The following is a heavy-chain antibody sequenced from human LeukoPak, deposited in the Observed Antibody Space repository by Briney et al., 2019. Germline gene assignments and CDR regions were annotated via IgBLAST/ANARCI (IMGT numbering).Heavy chain of an antibody. Sequence: SETLSLTCAVYGGSFSDYYWSWIRQPPGKGLEWIGEINHSGSTNYNPSLKSRVTISVDTSKNQFSLKLSSVTAADTAVYYCSSGYYYDAFDIWGQGTMVTVSS. CDR1: GGSFSDYY. V-gene: IGHV4-34*01. CDR2: INHSGST. J-gene: IGHJ3*02. CDR3: SSGYYYDAFDI. D-gene: IGHD3-22*01.